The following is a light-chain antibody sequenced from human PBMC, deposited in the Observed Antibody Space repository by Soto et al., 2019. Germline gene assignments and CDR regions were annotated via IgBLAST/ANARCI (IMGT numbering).Light chain of an antibody. CDR2: KAS. CDR3: QQYNSYWT. Sequence: DIQMTQSPSSLSASVGDIFTITCRASQGISSWLAWYQQKPGKAPKLLIYKASSLESGVPSRLSGSGYGTEFTLTISSMQPDDFATYYCQQYNSYWTFGQGTKVDIK. V-gene: IGKV1-5*03. J-gene: IGKJ1*01. CDR1: QGISSW.